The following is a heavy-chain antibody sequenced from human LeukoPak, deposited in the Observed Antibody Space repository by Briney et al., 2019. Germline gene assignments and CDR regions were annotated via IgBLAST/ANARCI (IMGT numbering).Heavy chain of an antibody. D-gene: IGHD3-22*01. J-gene: IGHJ4*02. CDR3: ARDSDSSFEGVPFDY. V-gene: IGHV3-33*08. Sequence: GGSLRLSCAASGFTFSTYGMHWVRQAPGKGLEWVAVIWFDGSNKYNVDSVKGRFTISRDNSKNTLYLQMNSLRGEDTAVYYCARDSDSSFEGVPFDYWGQGTLVTVSS. CDR2: IWFDGSNK. CDR1: GFTFSTYG.